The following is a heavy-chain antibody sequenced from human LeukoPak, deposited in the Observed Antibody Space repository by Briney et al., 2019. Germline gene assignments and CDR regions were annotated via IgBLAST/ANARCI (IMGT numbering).Heavy chain of an antibody. J-gene: IGHJ4*02. V-gene: IGHV1-46*01. CDR2: IHPSGGST. CDR1: GFDFTSYY. Sequence: ASVKVSCKPSGFDFTSYYLHWVRQAPGQGLEWMGLIHPSGGSTTYAQHFQGRVTMTRDMSRSAVYMEMSSLRSEDTAVYYCARGDGYCSGPSCYPTDLDYWGQGTLVTVSS. D-gene: IGHD2-2*01. CDR3: ARGDGYCSGPSCYPTDLDY.